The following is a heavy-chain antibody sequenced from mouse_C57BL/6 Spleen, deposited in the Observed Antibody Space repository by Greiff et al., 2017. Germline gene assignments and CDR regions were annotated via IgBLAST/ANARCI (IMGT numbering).Heavy chain of an antibody. Sequence: QVQLKESGPGLVAPSQSLSITCTVSGFSLTSYGVHWVRQPPGKGLEWRVVIWSDGSTTYNSALKSRLSISKDNSKSQVFLKMNSLQTDDTAMYYCATYDYDEAWFAYWGQGTLVTVSA. D-gene: IGHD2-4*01. CDR3: ATYDYDEAWFAY. CDR1: GFSLTSYG. V-gene: IGHV2-6*03. CDR2: IWSDGST. J-gene: IGHJ3*01.